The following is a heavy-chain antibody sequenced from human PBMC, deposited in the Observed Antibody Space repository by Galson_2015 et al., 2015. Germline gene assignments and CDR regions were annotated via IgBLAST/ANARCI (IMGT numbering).Heavy chain of an antibody. Sequence: TLSLTCTVSGGSINSGDYYWTWIRQHPGKGLEWIGYIYYSGSTYYNPSLKSRVTISVDTSKNQFSLNLNSVSAADTAVYYCARAHRGGSSYGYLAYWGQGTLVTVSS. J-gene: IGHJ4*02. CDR2: IYYSGST. CDR1: GGSINSGDYY. V-gene: IGHV4-31*03. D-gene: IGHD5-18*01. CDR3: ARAHRGGSSYGYLAY.